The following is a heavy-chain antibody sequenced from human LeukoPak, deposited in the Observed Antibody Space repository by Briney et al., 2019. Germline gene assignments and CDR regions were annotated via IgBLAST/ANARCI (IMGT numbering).Heavy chain of an antibody. Sequence: ASVKVSCKVSGYTLTELSMHWVRQAPGKGLEWMGGFDPEDGETIYAQKFQGRVTMTEDTSTDTAYLELSSLRSEDTAVYYCATGYGSGSYSFDYWGQGTLVTVSS. D-gene: IGHD3-10*01. CDR2: FDPEDGET. V-gene: IGHV1-24*01. J-gene: IGHJ4*02. CDR1: GYTLTELS. CDR3: ATGYGSGSYSFDY.